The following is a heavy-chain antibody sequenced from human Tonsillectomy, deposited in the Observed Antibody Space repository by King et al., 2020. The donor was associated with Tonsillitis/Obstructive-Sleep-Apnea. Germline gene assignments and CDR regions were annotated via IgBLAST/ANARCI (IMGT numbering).Heavy chain of an antibody. CDR3: ASLIVVVVAATAGGDY. D-gene: IGHD2-15*01. CDR2: ISYDGSNK. CDR1: GFTFSSYA. J-gene: IGHJ4*02. Sequence: VQLVESGGGVVQPGRSLRLSCAASGFTFSSYAMHWVRQAPGKGLERVAVISYDGSNKYYAASVKGRFTISRDNSKYTLYLQMNSLRAEDTAVYYCASLIVVVVAATAGGDYWGQGTLVTVSS. V-gene: IGHV3-30*01.